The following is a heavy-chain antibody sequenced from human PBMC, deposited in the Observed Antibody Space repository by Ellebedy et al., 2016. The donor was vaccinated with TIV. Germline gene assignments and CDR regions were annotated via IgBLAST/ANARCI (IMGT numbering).Heavy chain of an antibody. Sequence: GGSLRLSXAASGFTFTNQWMHWVRQAPGKGLFWVARVDSGGSSTVYADSVMGRFTISRDNAKKIVYLEMTSLRAEDTAVYYCAGVPYWGQGTLVTVSA. V-gene: IGHV3-74*01. CDR2: VDSGGSST. CDR3: AGVPY. CDR1: GFTFTNQW. D-gene: IGHD2-8*01. J-gene: IGHJ4*02.